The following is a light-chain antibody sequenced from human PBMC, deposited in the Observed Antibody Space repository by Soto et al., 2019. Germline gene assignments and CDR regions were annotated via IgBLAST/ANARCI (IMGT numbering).Light chain of an antibody. V-gene: IGLV2-23*01. CDR3: CSYAGSSTFWV. CDR2: EGS. CDR1: SSDVGSYNL. Sequence: QSALTQPASVSGSPGQSITISCTGTSSDVGSYNLVSWYQQHPGKAPKLMIYEGSKRPSGVSNRFSGSKSGNTASLTISGLQAEEGADYYCCSYAGSSTFWVFGGGTKLTVL. J-gene: IGLJ3*02.